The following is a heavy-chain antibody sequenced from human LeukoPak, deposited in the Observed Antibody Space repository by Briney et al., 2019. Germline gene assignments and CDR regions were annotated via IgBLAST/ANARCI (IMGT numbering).Heavy chain of an antibody. CDR3: AREWANTYCFDP. D-gene: IGHD1-26*01. V-gene: IGHV1-46*01. J-gene: IGHJ5*02. CDR1: GYTFTIYY. Sequence: ASPKDSSMASGYTFTIYYIHFVPHAPGHRLDYIGIINRNAGNTNYAQKFQGRVTMTSETSTSAFYMELSSLTTEVTAVYYCAREWANTYCFDPCGQGTLVTVSS. CDR2: INRNAGNT.